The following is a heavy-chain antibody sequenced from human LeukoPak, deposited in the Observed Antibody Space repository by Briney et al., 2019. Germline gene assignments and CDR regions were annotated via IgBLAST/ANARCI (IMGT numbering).Heavy chain of an antibody. CDR1: GGSISSGDYY. D-gene: IGHD3-3*01. Sequence: SQTLSLTCTVSGGSISSGDYYWSWIRQPPGKGLEWIGYIYYSGSTYYNPSLKSRVTISVDTSKNQFSLKLSSVTAADTAVYYCARAFPSYDFWSGYPNWFDPWGQGTLVTVSS. J-gene: IGHJ5*02. CDR2: IYYSGST. CDR3: ARAFPSYDFWSGYPNWFDP. V-gene: IGHV4-30-4*08.